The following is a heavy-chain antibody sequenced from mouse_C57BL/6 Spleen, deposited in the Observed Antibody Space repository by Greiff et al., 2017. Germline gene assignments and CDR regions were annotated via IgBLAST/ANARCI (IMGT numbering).Heavy chain of an antibody. V-gene: IGHV14-1*01. J-gene: IGHJ1*03. CDR3: TMDGNYEDWYFDV. CDR1: GFNIKDYY. D-gene: IGHD2-1*01. Sequence: VQLQQSGAELVRPGASVKLSCTASGFNIKDYYMHWVKQRPEQGLEWIGRIDPEDGDTEYAPKFQGKATMTADTSSNTAYLQLSSLTSEDTAVYYCTMDGNYEDWYFDVWGTGTTVTVSS. CDR2: IDPEDGDT.